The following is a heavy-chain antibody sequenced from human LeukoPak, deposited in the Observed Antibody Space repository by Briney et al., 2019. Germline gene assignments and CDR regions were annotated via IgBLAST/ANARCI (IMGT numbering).Heavy chain of an antibody. CDR2: INPNSGDT. CDR3: AMSHSLGGSQQLPALDY. D-gene: IGHD6-13*01. J-gene: IGHJ4*02. V-gene: IGHV1-2*02. CDR1: GYTFTGHY. Sequence: ASLKVSCKASGYTFTGHYMYWVRQAPGQGLEWMGWINPNSGDTNYAQKFQGRVTMTRDTSISTAYMEVSRLRSDDTAVYYCAMSHSLGGSQQLPALDYWGQGTLVTVSS.